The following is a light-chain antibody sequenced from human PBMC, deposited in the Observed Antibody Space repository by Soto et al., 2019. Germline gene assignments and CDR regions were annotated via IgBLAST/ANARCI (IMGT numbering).Light chain of an antibody. J-gene: IGKJ5*01. CDR1: QNINSL. CDR3: QQYNNWPIT. CDR2: GAS. Sequence: RVLTQSPATLSVSPGERATLSCRASQNINSLLAWYQQRPGQAPRLLIYGASTRATGTPDRFSGSGSGTEFTLTISSRQPEDFVVYYCQQYNNWPITFGQGTRL. V-gene: IGKV3-15*01.